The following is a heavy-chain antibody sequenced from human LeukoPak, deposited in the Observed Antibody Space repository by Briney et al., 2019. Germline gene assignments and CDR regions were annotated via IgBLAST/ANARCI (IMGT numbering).Heavy chain of an antibody. D-gene: IGHD6-13*01. CDR2: ISSSSSTI. CDR3: GKDMKYSSRWLDY. Sequence: PGGSLRLSCAASGFTFSSYSMNWVRQAPGKGLEWVSYISSSSSTIYYADSVKGRFTISRDNAKNSLYLQMNSLRAEDTALYYCGKDMKYSSRWLDYWGQGTLVTVSS. J-gene: IGHJ4*02. V-gene: IGHV3-48*04. CDR1: GFTFSSYS.